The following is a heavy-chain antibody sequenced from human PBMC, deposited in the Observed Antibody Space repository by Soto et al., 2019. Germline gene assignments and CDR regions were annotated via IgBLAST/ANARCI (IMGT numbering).Heavy chain of an antibody. V-gene: IGHV1-69*13. J-gene: IGHJ6*02. Sequence: ASVKVSCKASGGTFSSYAISWVRQAPGQGLEWMGGIIPIFGTANYAQKFQGRVTITADESTSTAYMELSSLRSEDTAVYYCAVQPLLYPPHNYYYGMDVWGQRTTVTVSS. D-gene: IGHD2-2*02. CDR3: AVQPLLYPPHNYYYGMDV. CDR2: IIPIFGTA. CDR1: GGTFSSYA.